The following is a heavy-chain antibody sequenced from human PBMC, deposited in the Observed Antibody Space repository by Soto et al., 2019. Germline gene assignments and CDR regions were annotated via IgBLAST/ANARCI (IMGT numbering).Heavy chain of an antibody. J-gene: IGHJ6*02. V-gene: IGHV4-59*08. CDR1: GVSISSFTNHY. Sequence: SETLSLTCTVSGVSISSFTNHYCSWIRLPPGKGLEWIGYISKSGYTSYNPSLKSRVMLSVDTSKNQCSLELTSVIAADAAVYYCTTQGFGVLHGLVDVWGQGTTVTVSS. CDR3: TTQGFGVLHGLVDV. CDR2: ISKSGYT. D-gene: IGHD3-10*01.